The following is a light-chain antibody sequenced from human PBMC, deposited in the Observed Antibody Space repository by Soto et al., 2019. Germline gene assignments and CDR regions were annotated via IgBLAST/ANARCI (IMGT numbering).Light chain of an antibody. CDR1: LSLSSF. J-gene: IGKJ2*01. CDR2: GVS. V-gene: IGKV3-20*01. Sequence: EIVLTQSPGTLSLSPGERATLSCRASLSLSSFLAWYQQKPGQAPRLLIYGVSRRATGIPDRFSGSGSGTDFTLTITSLEAEDFAVYYCQQYGSAPMFTFGQGTKLEIK. CDR3: QQYGSAPMFT.